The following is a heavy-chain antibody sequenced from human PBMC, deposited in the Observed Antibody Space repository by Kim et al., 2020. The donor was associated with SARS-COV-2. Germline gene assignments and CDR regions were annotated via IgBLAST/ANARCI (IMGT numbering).Heavy chain of an antibody. Sequence: YAQKLQGRVTMTTDTSTSTAYMELRSLRSDDTAVYYCARVTWIQLFDQEYWGQGTLVTVSS. CDR3: ARVTWIQLFDQEY. J-gene: IGHJ4*02. V-gene: IGHV1-18*01. D-gene: IGHD5-18*01.